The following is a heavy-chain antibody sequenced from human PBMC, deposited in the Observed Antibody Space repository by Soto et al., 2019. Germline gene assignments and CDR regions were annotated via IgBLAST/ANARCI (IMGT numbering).Heavy chain of an antibody. J-gene: IGHJ6*02. D-gene: IGHD3-3*01. CDR1: GGSISSGGYY. V-gene: IGHV4-31*03. Sequence: SETLSLTCTVSGGSISSGGYYWSWIRQHPGKGLEWIGYIYYSGSTYYNPSLKSRVTISVDTSKNQFSLKLSSVTAADTAVYYCARASRFLEWFASGFQQPYYYYGMDVWGQGTTVTVSS. CDR3: ARASRFLEWFASGFQQPYYYYGMDV. CDR2: IYYSGST.